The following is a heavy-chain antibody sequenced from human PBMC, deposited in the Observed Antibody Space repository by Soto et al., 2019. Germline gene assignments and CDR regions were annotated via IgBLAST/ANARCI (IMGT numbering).Heavy chain of an antibody. Sequence: GGALRRSCAASGFTFSDYYKSWIRQAPGKGLEWVSYISSSSSYTNYADSVKGRFTISRDNAKKSLYLQMNSLRAEDTAVFYSRSYRPGGMATHPNASDTWGQGTM. CDR1: GFTFSDYY. CDR2: ISSSSSYT. D-gene: IGHD5-12*01. V-gene: IGHV3-11*06. CDR3: RSYRPGGMATHPNASDT. J-gene: IGHJ3*02.